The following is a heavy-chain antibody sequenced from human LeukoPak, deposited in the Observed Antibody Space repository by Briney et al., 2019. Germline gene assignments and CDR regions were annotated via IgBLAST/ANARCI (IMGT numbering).Heavy chain of an antibody. V-gene: IGHV3-7*03. D-gene: IGHD1-14*01. CDR2: IKQDGSEK. CDR3: AKATGYLL. CDR1: GFTFSSYW. Sequence: PGGSLRLSCAASGFTFSSYWMSWVRQAPGKGLEWVANIKQDGSEKYYVDSVKGRFTISRDDSENTLYLQMNSLRAEDTAVYYCAKATGYLLWGQGTLVTVSS. J-gene: IGHJ4*02.